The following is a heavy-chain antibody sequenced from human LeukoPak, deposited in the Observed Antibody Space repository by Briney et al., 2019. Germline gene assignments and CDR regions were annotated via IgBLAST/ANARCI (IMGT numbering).Heavy chain of an antibody. V-gene: IGHV3-11*04. CDR3: ATESGTYSGTCFDY. D-gene: IGHD1-26*01. J-gene: IGHJ4*02. CDR2: ISTSGSTI. Sequence: AGGSLRLSCAASGFTFSDYYMSWIRQAPGKGLEWVSYISTSGSTIYYADSVKGRFTISRDNAKNSLYLQMNSLRAEDTAVYYCATESGTYSGTCFDYWGQGNLVTVSS. CDR1: GFTFSDYY.